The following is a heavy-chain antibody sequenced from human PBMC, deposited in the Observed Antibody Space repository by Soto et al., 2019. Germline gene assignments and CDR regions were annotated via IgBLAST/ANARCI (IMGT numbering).Heavy chain of an antibody. CDR3: ASLSASWNYYYYGMDV. V-gene: IGHV1-69*13. J-gene: IGHJ6*02. CDR1: GGTFSSYA. Sequence: AVKVSCKASGGTFSSYAISWVRQAPGQGLEWMGGIIPIFGTANYAQKFQGRVTITADESTSTAYMELSSLRSEDTAVYYCASLSASWNYYYYGMDVWGQGTTVTVSS. D-gene: IGHD6-6*01. CDR2: IIPIFGTA.